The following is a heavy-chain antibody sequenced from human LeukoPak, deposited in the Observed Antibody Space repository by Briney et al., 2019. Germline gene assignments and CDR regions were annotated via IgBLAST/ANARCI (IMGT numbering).Heavy chain of an antibody. Sequence: PGGSLRLSCAASGFTFSSYAMVWVRQAPGKGLEWVSAISGSGGSTYYADSVKGRFTISRDNSKNTLYLQMSSLRAEDTAVYYCVKGGGGATTFDYWGQGTLVTVSS. CDR1: GFTFSSYA. CDR3: VKGGGGATTFDY. J-gene: IGHJ4*02. V-gene: IGHV3-23*01. CDR2: ISGSGGST. D-gene: IGHD1-26*01.